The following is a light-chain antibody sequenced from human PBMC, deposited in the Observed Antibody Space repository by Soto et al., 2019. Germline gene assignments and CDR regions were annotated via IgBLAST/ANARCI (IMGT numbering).Light chain of an antibody. V-gene: IGKV3-20*01. J-gene: IGKJ4*01. CDR2: GAS. CDR1: QSVSSY. Sequence: ESVFTQVPATLSLSPGGRATLSVRASQSVSSYLAWYQQKPGQAPRLLIYGASSRATGIPDRFSGSGSGTDYTLTISRLEPEDFAVYYCQQYGSSPLTFGGGTKVDIK. CDR3: QQYGSSPLT.